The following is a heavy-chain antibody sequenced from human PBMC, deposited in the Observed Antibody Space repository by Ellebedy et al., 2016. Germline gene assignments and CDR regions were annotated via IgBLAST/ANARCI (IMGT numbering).Heavy chain of an antibody. V-gene: IGHV3-9*01. Sequence: SLKISCAASGFTFDDYAMHWVRQAPGKGLEWVSGISWNSGSIGYADSVKGRFTISRDNAKNSLYLQMNSLRAEDTAFYYCAKGWGYYYYHYDMDVWGQGTTVTVSS. CDR2: ISWNSGSI. J-gene: IGHJ6*02. CDR1: GFTFDDYA. CDR3: AKGWGYYYYHYDMDV. D-gene: IGHD5-18*01.